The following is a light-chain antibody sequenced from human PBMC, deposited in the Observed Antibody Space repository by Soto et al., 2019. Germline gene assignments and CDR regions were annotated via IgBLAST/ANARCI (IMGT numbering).Light chain of an antibody. CDR3: TSYSGSNTPYV. V-gene: IGLV2-8*01. J-gene: IGLJ1*01. Sequence: QSVLTQPPSASGSPGQSVTISCTGNSSDVGGYNYVSWYQHHPGKAPKLMISEVTNRPSGVPDRFSGSKSGNTASLTVSGLQAEDEADYYCTSYSGSNTPYVFGTGTKVTVL. CDR2: EVT. CDR1: SSDVGGYNY.